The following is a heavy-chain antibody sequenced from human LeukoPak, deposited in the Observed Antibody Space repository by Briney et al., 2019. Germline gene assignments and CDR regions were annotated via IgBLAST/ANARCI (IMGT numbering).Heavy chain of an antibody. CDR1: GGSFSGYH. CDR3: ARGLNGITPLDY. Sequence: SETLSLTCAVYGGSFSGYHWSWIRQPPGKGLEWIGEINHSGSTNYNPSLKSRVTISVDTSKNQFSLKLSSVTAADTAVYYCARGLNGITPLDYWGQGTLVTVSS. D-gene: IGHD3-10*01. V-gene: IGHV4-34*01. J-gene: IGHJ4*02. CDR2: INHSGST.